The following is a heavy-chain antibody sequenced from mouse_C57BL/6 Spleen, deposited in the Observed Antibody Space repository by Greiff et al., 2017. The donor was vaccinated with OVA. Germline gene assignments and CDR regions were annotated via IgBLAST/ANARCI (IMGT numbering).Heavy chain of an antibody. CDR2: IYPGDGDT. V-gene: IGHV1-80*01. J-gene: IGHJ4*01. CDR1: GYAFSSYW. D-gene: IGHD2-4*01. CDR3: ARRGNYDMAMDY. Sequence: VQLQQSGAELVKPGASVKISCKASGYAFSSYWMNWVKQRPGKGLEWIGQIYPGDGDTNYNGKFKGKATLTADKSSSTAYMQLSSLTSEDSAVYFCARRGNYDMAMDYWGQGTSVTVSS.